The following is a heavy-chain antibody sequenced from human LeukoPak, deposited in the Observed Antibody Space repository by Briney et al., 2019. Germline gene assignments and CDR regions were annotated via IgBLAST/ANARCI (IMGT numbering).Heavy chain of an antibody. CDR3: ARGPYYYDSSGSDAFDI. CDR2: INPNSGGT. D-gene: IGHD3-22*01. J-gene: IGHJ3*02. Sequence: GASVKVSCKASGYTFIGYYMHWVRQAPGQGLEWMAWINPNSGGTNYAQKFQGRVTMTRDTSISTAYMELSRLRSDDTAVYYCARGPYYYDSSGSDAFDIWGQGTMVTVSS. CDR1: GYTFIGYY. V-gene: IGHV1-2*02.